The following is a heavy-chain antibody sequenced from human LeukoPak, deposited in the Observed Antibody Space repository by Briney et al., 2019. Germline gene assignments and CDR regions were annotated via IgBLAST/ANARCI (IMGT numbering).Heavy chain of an antibody. D-gene: IGHD2-2*01. CDR1: GFTFSSYA. CDR2: VRYDETTR. CDR3: AKDVPSAYFDY. V-gene: IGHV3-30*02. J-gene: IGHJ4*02. Sequence: PGGSLRLSCAASGFTFSSYAMHWVRQAPGKGLEWVAFVRYDETTRFYADSVKGRFTISRDNSKTTLYLQMNSLRAEDTAVYYCAKDVPSAYFDYWGQGALVTVSS.